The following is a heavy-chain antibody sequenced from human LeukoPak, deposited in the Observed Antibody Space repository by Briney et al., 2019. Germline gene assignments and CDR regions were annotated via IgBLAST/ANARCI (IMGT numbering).Heavy chain of an antibody. J-gene: IGHJ3*02. CDR2: FDPEDGET. CDR1: GYTLTELS. D-gene: IGHD3-16*01. Sequence: ASVKVSCKVSGYTLTELSMHWVRQAPGKGLEWMGGFDPEDGETIYAQKFQARVTMTEDTSTDTAYMELSSLRSEDTAVYYCATDELAKGRYGAFDIWGQGTMVTVSS. CDR3: ATDELAKGRYGAFDI. V-gene: IGHV1-24*01.